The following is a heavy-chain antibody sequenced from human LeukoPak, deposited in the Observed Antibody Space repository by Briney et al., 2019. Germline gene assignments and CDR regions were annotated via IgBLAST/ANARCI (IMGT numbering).Heavy chain of an antibody. J-gene: IGHJ5*02. CDR3: ARGIASTSCYGPSCNCFDP. D-gene: IGHD2-2*01. V-gene: IGHV1-2*02. CDR1: GYTFTGYY. Sequence: ASVKVSCKASGYTFTGYYMHWVRQAPGQGLEWMGWINPNSGGTNYAQKFQGRVTMTRDTSISTAYMELSSLRSEDTAIYYCARGIASTSCYGPSCNCFDPRGQGTLVTVSS. CDR2: INPNSGGT.